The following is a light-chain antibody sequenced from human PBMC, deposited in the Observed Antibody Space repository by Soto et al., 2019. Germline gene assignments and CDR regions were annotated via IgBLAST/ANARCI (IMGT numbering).Light chain of an antibody. CDR3: MSDTSDSTYV. J-gene: IGLJ1*01. V-gene: IGLV2-14*01. CDR2: EVS. Sequence: QSALTQPASASGSPGQSITISCTGTGREDGGYNYVSWYQQHRGQAPKLMIYEVSSRPSGVSNRLSGSNSGNTTSLTISGLDAEDEAHDYCMSDTSDSTYVFATGTKLTVL. CDR1: GREDGGYNY.